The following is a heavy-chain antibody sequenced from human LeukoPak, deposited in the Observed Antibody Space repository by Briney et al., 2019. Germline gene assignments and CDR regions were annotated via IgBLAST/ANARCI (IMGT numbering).Heavy chain of an antibody. D-gene: IGHD5-18*01. CDR2: IKQEGSEK. Sequence: GGSLRLSCAASGFTFSSYWMTWVRQAPGKGLEWVANIKQEGSEKYYVDSVKGRFTISRDNAKNSLYLQMNSLRADDAGVYYCAKDGYSYGRGFDYWGQGTLVTVSS. V-gene: IGHV3-7*01. CDR3: AKDGYSYGRGFDY. CDR1: GFTFSSYW. J-gene: IGHJ4*02.